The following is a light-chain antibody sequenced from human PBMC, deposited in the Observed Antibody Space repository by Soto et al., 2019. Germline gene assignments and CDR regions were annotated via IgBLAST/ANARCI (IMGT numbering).Light chain of an antibody. CDR2: EVT. CDR3: SSYTSSSTYVV. V-gene: IGLV2-14*01. Sequence: QSVLTQPASVSGSPGQSITISCTGTSSDVASYKYVSWYQQYPGKAPKLMIYEVTNRPSGVSNRFSGSKSGNTASLTISGLQAEDEADYYCSSYTSSSTYVVFGGGTKLTVL. CDR1: SSDVASYKY. J-gene: IGLJ2*01.